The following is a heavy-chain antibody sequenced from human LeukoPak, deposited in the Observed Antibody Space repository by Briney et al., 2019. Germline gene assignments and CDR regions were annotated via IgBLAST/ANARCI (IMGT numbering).Heavy chain of an antibody. CDR2: IKSRTDGGKT. V-gene: IGHV3-15*01. Sequence: GGSLRLSCAASGCTFSNAWRSWVRQAPGKGLEWVGRIKSRTDGGKTDYAAHVKGRFTISRDDSKNTLYLQMNSLKTEDTAVYYCTTDSGRGYFDYWGQGTLVTVSS. J-gene: IGHJ4*02. CDR1: GCTFSNAW. D-gene: IGHD1-14*01. CDR3: TTDSGRGYFDY.